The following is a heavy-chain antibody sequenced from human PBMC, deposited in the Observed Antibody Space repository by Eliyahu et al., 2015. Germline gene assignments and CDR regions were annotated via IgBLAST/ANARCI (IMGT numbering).Heavy chain of an antibody. CDR3: ARGSGYYYFDY. J-gene: IGHJ4*02. V-gene: IGHV3-74*01. D-gene: IGHD5-12*01. CDR1: GFTFXSYW. CDR2: INTDGSST. Sequence: EVQLVESGGGLVQPGGSLRLSCVGSGFTFXSYWLHWVRQAPGKGLVWVSGINTDGSSTRQADSVKGRFTISRDNAKNTVYLQMNSLRDDETAVYYCARGSGYYYFDYWGQGTLVTVSS.